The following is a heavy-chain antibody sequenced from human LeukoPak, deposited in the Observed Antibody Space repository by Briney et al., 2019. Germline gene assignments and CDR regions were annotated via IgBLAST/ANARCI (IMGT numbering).Heavy chain of an antibody. CDR2: ISSSDSTI. CDR3: ARDYGGSSPFDY. J-gene: IGHJ4*02. V-gene: IGHV3-48*03. D-gene: IGHD4-23*01. Sequence: PGGSLRLSCAASGFTFSSYEMHWVRQAPGKGLERVSYISSSDSTIYYADSVKGRFTISRDNAKNSLYLPMNSLRAEDTAVYYCARDYGGSSPFDYWGQGTLVTVSS. CDR1: GFTFSSYE.